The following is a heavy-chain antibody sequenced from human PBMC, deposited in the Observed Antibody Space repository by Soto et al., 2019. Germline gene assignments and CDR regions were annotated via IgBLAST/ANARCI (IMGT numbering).Heavy chain of an antibody. Sequence: ASVKVSCKASGYTFTGYYMHWVRQAPGQGLEWMGWINPNSGGTNYAQKFQGWVTMTRDTSISTAYMELSRLRSDDTAVYYCARGIFCSGGSCPGAYYYGMDVWGQGTTVTVSS. CDR1: GYTFTGYY. CDR2: INPNSGGT. V-gene: IGHV1-2*04. CDR3: ARGIFCSGGSCPGAYYYGMDV. D-gene: IGHD2-15*01. J-gene: IGHJ6*02.